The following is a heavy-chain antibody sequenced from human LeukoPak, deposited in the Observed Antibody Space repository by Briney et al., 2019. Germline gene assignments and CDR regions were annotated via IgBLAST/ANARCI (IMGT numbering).Heavy chain of an antibody. V-gene: IGHV4-34*01. D-gene: IGHD2-15*01. Sequence: SETLSLTCAVYGRSFSGYYWSWIRQPPGKGLEWIGEINHSGSTNYNPSLKSRVTISVDTSKNQFSLKLSSVTAADTAVYYCASTYIVEPGYWGQGTLVTVSS. J-gene: IGHJ4*02. CDR3: ASTYIVEPGY. CDR1: GRSFSGYY. CDR2: INHSGST.